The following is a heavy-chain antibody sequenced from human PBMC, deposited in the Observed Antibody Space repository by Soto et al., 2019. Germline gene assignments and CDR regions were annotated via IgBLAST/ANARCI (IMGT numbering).Heavy chain of an antibody. J-gene: IGHJ4*02. V-gene: IGHV3-30*18. Sequence: QVQLVESGGGVVQPGRSLRLSCSASGFTFSSYGMHWVRQAPGKGLEWVAVISFDGSKKSYADSVKGRFTISRDNSKNTLYLQMNSLRAEDTAVYYCAKEKPTGKDFWSGTPSDYWGQGPLVTVSS. CDR3: AKEKPTGKDFWSGTPSDY. CDR1: GFTFSSYG. D-gene: IGHD3-3*01. CDR2: ISFDGSKK.